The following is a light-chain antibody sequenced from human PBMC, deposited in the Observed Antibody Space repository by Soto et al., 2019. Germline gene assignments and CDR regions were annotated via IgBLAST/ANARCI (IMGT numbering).Light chain of an antibody. CDR2: GAS. CDR1: ESVSSN. Sequence: EVVMTQSPATLSVSPGERATLSCRASESVSSNLAWYQQRPGQAPRLVIYGASTRATGIPARFSGSGSGTEFTLTISSLQSEDFAVYYCQQYHNWPAFGQGTKVDIK. J-gene: IGKJ1*01. CDR3: QQYHNWPA. V-gene: IGKV3-15*01.